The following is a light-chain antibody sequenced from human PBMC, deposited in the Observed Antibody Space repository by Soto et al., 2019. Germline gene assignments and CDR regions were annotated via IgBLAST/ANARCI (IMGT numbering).Light chain of an antibody. CDR1: QSVLYSSNNKNY. J-gene: IGKJ1*01. CDR2: WAS. V-gene: IGKV4-1*01. CDR3: QQYYSIPRT. Sequence: DIVMTQSPDSLAVSLGERATINCKFSQSVLYSSNNKNYLAWYQQKPGQPPKLLIYWASTRESGVPDRFSGSGSETDFTLTVSSLQAEDVAVYYCQQYYSIPRTFGQGTKVEVK.